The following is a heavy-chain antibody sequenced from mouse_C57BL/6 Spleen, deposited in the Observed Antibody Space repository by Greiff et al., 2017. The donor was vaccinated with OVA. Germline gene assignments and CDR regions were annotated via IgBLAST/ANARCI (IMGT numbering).Heavy chain of an antibody. CDR2: ISGGGGNT. Sequence: EVQLVESGGGLVKPGGSLKLSCAASGFTFSSYTMSWVRQTPEKRLEWVATISGGGGNTYYPDSVKGRFTISRDNAKNTLYLQMSSLRTEDTALYYCARRLGHDYWGQGTTLTVSS. CDR1: GFTFSSYT. D-gene: IGHD3-3*01. V-gene: IGHV5-9*01. J-gene: IGHJ2*01. CDR3: ARRLGHDY.